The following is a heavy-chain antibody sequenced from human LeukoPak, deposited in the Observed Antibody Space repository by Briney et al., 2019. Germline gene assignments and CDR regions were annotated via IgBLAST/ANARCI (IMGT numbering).Heavy chain of an antibody. CDR2: ISPSGGST. D-gene: IGHD4-17*01. CDR3: AREATVNSYFQH. V-gene: IGHV1-46*01. J-gene: IGHJ1*01. Sequence: ASVKVSCKASGYTFTTYYIHWVRQAPGQGLEWMGIISPSGGSTSYAQKFRGRVTMTRDTSTSTVYMELSSLRSEDTAVYYCAREATVNSYFQHWGQGTLVTVSS. CDR1: GYTFTTYY.